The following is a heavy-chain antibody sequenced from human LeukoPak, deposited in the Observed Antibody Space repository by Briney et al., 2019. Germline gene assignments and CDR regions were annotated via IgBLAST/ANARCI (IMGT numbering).Heavy chain of an antibody. V-gene: IGHV1-18*01. CDR1: GYTFTSYG. J-gene: IGHJ6*02. CDR2: INNYNGNT. D-gene: IGHD2-2*01. CDR3: ARDRYCAGASCYAPSAMDV. Sequence: ASVKVSCKASGYTFTSYGITWVRQAPGQGPEWLGWINNYNGNTNYAQKFQGRVIMTTDTSTSTAYMELRSLRSDDTAVYYCARDRYCAGASCYAPSAMDVWGQGTTVTVSS.